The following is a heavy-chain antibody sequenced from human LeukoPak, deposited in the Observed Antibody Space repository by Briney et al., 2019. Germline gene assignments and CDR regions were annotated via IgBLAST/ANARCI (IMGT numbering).Heavy chain of an antibody. CDR3: ASTQNRGVIIRDAFDI. D-gene: IGHD3-10*01. V-gene: IGHV3-21*01. CDR2: ISSSSSYI. Sequence: GGSLRLSCAASGFTFSSYSMNWVRQAPGKGLEWVSSISSSSSYIYYADSVTGRFTISRDNAKNSLYLQMNSLRAEDTAVYYCASTQNRGVIIRDAFDIWGQGTMVTVSS. CDR1: GFTFSSYS. J-gene: IGHJ3*02.